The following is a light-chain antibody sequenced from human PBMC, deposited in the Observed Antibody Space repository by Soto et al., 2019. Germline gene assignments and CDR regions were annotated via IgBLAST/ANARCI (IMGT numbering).Light chain of an antibody. Sequence: DIQMAQSPVSLSASVGDTVTITFRASHSVSGWLALYQQKPGAAPKLLIYDASALPRGVPSRFSGSGSGTKFTLTIASLQPDDFATYYCQQYETFSGTFGPGTKVDIK. CDR2: DAS. V-gene: IGKV1-5*01. J-gene: IGKJ1*01. CDR3: QQYETFSGT. CDR1: HSVSGW.